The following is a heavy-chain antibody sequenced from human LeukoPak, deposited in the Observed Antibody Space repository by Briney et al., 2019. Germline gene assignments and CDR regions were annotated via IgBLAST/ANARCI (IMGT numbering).Heavy chain of an antibody. D-gene: IGHD3-9*01. CDR2: ITTGNADT. CDR3: AGSHGAYFGWLGVY. CDR1: GYTFSSYS. J-gene: IGHJ4*02. Sequence: RASVKVSCKASGYTFSSYSMHWVRQAPGQSLEWMGRITTGNADTKYSQKFQGRVTITRDTSATTAYMELSSLRSEDTAVYYCAGSHGAYFGWLGVYWGQGTLVTVSS. V-gene: IGHV1-3*04.